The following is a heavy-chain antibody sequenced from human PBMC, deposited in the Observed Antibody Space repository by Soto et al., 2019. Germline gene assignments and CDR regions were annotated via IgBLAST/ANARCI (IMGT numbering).Heavy chain of an antibody. J-gene: IGHJ3*02. CDR2: ISWNSGSR. D-gene: IGHD2-8*01. CDR3: AKAGRAVYAWTAADVFDI. CDR1: GFTFSSYA. V-gene: IGHV3-9*01. Sequence: GGSLRLSCAASGFTFSSYAMHWVRQAPGKGLEWVSGISWNSGSRDYADSVKGRFTISRDNAKNSLYLQINSLRVEDAALYYCAKAGRAVYAWTAADVFDIWGPGTMVTVSS.